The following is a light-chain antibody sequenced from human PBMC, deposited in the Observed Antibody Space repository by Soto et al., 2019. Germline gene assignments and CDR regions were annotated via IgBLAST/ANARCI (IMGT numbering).Light chain of an antibody. J-gene: IGLJ2*01. CDR1: SSDVGGYNY. CDR2: EVS. CDR3: SSYTSSSTPVV. V-gene: IGLV2-14*01. Sequence: QSALTQPASVSGSPGQSITISCTGTSSDVGGYNYVSWYQQHPGKAPKLMIHEVSNRTSGVSNRFSGSKSGSTASLTISGLRAEDEADYYCSSYTSSSTPVVFGGGTKLPVL.